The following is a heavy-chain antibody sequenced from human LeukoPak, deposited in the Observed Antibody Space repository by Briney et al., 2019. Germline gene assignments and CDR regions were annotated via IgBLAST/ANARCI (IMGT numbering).Heavy chain of an antibody. D-gene: IGHD6-13*01. Sequence: ASVKVSCKASGYTFTGYYMHWVRQAPGQGLEWMGRINPNSGGTNYAQKFQGRVTMTRDTSISTAYMGLRSLRSDDTAVYYCARGGSYSSPEYYFDYWGQGTLVTVSS. J-gene: IGHJ4*02. V-gene: IGHV1-2*06. CDR1: GYTFTGYY. CDR3: ARGGSYSSPEYYFDY. CDR2: INPNSGGT.